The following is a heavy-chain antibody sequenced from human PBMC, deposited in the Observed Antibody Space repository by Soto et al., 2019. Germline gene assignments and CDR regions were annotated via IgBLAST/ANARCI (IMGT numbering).Heavy chain of an antibody. V-gene: IGHV4-61*01. J-gene: IGHJ5*02. D-gene: IGHD3-3*01. CDR1: GGSVSSGSYY. CDR3: ARSYYDFWSGYLKSDWFDP. CDR2: IYYSGST. Sequence: SETLSLTCTVSGGSVSSGSYYWSWIRQPPGKGLEWIGYIYYSGSTNYNPSLKSRVTISVDTSKNQFSLKLSSVTAADTAVYYCARSYYDFWSGYLKSDWFDPWGQGTLVTVSS.